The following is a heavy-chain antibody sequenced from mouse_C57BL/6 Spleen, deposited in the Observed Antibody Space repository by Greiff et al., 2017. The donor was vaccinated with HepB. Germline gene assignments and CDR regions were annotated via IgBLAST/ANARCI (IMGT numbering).Heavy chain of an antibody. CDR1: GFSLSTFGMG. V-gene: IGHV8-8*01. J-gene: IGHJ4*01. CDR3: ARMDSNWEDYAMDY. D-gene: IGHD4-1*01. CDR2: IWWDDDK. Sequence: QVTLKESGPGILQPSQTLSLTCSFSGFSLSTFGMGVGWIRQPSGKGLEWLAHIWWDDDKYYNPALKSRLTISKDTSKNQVFLKIANVDTADTATYYCARMDSNWEDYAMDYWGQGTSVTVSS.